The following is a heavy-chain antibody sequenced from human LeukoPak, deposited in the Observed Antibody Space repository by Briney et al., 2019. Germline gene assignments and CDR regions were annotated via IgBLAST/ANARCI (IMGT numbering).Heavy chain of an antibody. CDR3: ARHSMTYSNSYFDY. CDR2: IYYSGST. CDR1: GGSISSGGYY. Sequence: SETLSLTCTVSGGSISSGGYYWSWIRQHPGKGLEWIGYIYYSGSTYYNPSLKSRVTISVDTSKNQFSLKLSSVTAADTAVYYCARHSMTYSNSYFDYWGQGTLVTVSS. V-gene: IGHV4-31*03. J-gene: IGHJ4*02. D-gene: IGHD4-11*01.